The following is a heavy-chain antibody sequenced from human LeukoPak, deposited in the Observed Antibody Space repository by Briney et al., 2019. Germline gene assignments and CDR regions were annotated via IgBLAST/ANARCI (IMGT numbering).Heavy chain of an antibody. D-gene: IGHD3-3*01. CDR1: GGSFSGYY. V-gene: IGHV4-34*01. J-gene: IGHJ4*02. CDR2: INHSGST. Sequence: SETLSLTCAVYGGSFSGYYWSWIRQPPGKGLEWIGEINHSGSTNYNPSLKSRVTISVDTSKNQFSLKLSSVTAADTAVYYCARAPTRNTYYDFWSGYGAFDYWGQGTLVTVSS. CDR3: ARAPTRNTYYDFWSGYGAFDY.